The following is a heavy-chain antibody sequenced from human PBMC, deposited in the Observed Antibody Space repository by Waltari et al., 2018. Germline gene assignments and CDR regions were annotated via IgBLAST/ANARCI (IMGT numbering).Heavy chain of an antibody. V-gene: IGHV3-48*01. CDR3: ASSYYYGMDV. CDR1: GFTFSSNG. Sequence: EVQLVESGGGLVQPGGSLRLSCAASGFTFSSNGMTWVRQAPGKGLEWVSYISSSSSTIYYADSVKGRFTISRDNAKNSLYLQMNSLRAEDTAVYYCASSYYYGMDVWGQGTTVTVSS. J-gene: IGHJ6*02. CDR2: ISSSSSTI.